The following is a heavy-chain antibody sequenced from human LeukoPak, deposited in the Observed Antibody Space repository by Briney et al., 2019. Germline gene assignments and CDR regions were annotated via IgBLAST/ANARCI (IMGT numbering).Heavy chain of an antibody. Sequence: GGSLRLSCAASGFTLSSYSMHWVRQAPGKGLEYVSAISKNGGDTYYADSVKGRFTISRDNFKNTLYLQMGSLRAEDMAVYYCARVVGGGNFDYWGQGTLVTVSS. CDR2: ISKNGGDT. D-gene: IGHD2-2*01. V-gene: IGHV3-64*02. CDR1: GFTLSSYS. CDR3: ARVVGGGNFDY. J-gene: IGHJ4*02.